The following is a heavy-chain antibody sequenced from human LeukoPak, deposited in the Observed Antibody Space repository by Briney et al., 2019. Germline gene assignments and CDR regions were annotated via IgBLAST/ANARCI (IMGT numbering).Heavy chain of an antibody. CDR2: IYHSGST. Sequence: PSQTLSLTCTVSGGSISSGGYYWSWIRQPPGKGLEWIGYIYHSGSTYYNPSLKSRVTISVDRSKNQFSLKLSSVTAADTAVYYCARGDLMYSSSWYDTPPVGWFDPWGQGTLVTVSS. CDR3: ARGDLMYSSSWYDTPPVGWFDP. CDR1: GGSISSGGYY. V-gene: IGHV4-30-2*01. D-gene: IGHD6-13*01. J-gene: IGHJ5*02.